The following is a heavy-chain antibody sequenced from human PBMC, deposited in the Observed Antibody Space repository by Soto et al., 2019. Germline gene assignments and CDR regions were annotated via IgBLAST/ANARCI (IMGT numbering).Heavy chain of an antibody. Sequence: ASVKVSCKASGYTFTSYGISWVRQAPGQGLEWMGWISAYNGNTNYAQKLQGRVTMTTDTSTSTAYMELRSLRSDDTAVYYCARDIAVTNPHYYYYYGMDVWGQGTTVTVSS. CDR3: ARDIAVTNPHYYYYYGMDV. CDR1: GYTFTSYG. J-gene: IGHJ6*02. D-gene: IGHD4-4*01. V-gene: IGHV1-18*04. CDR2: ISAYNGNT.